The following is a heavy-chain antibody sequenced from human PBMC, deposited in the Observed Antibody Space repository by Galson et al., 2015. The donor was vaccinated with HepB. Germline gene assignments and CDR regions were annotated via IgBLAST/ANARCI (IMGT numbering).Heavy chain of an antibody. J-gene: IGHJ3*02. CDR3: ATFTVRKGMGASDI. CDR2: TSYSGNT. Sequence: SETLSLTCSVSGASISSYYWSWIRQPPGKGLEWIGYTSYSGNTNCNPSLNSRVTISVDTSKNQFSLKLSSVTAADTAVYYCATFTVRKGMGASDIWGQGTMVTVSS. CDR1: GASISSYY. V-gene: IGHV4-59*01. D-gene: IGHD4-17*01.